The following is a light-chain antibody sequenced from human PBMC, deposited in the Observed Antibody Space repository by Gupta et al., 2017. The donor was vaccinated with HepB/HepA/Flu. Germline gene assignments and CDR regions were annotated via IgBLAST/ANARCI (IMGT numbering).Light chain of an antibody. CDR3: QQYKSYRYT. V-gene: IGKV1-5*03. CDR2: KAS. J-gene: IGKJ2*01. Sequence: DIQMTQSPSTLSASVGDRVTITCRASQSISSWLAWYQQKPGKAPKLLIYKASSLESGVPSRFSGRGSGTEFTLTISSLQPDDFATYYCQQYKSYRYTFGQGTKLEIK. CDR1: QSISSW.